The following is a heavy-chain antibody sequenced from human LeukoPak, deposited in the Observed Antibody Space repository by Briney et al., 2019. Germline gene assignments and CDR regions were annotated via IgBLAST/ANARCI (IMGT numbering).Heavy chain of an antibody. J-gene: IGHJ4*02. Sequence: GRSLRLSCAASGFTFSSYGMHWVRQAPGKGLEWVAVISYGGSNKYYADSVKGRFTISRDNSKNTLYLQMNSLRAEDTAVYYCAKDPGDIVVVVAAHFDYWGQGTLVTVSS. CDR2: ISYGGSNK. D-gene: IGHD2-15*01. CDR1: GFTFSSYG. CDR3: AKDPGDIVVVVAAHFDY. V-gene: IGHV3-30*18.